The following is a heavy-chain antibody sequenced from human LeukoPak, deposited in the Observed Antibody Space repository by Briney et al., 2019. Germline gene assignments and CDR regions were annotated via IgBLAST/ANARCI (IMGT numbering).Heavy chain of an antibody. J-gene: IGHJ6*03. CDR1: GFTFSSYS. CDR2: ISSSSYI. V-gene: IGHV3-21*01. D-gene: IGHD4-17*01. Sequence: GGSLRLSCAASGFTFSSYSMNWVRQAPGKGLEWVSSISSSSYIYYADSVKGRFTISRDNAKNSLYLQMNSLRAEDTAVYYCARDSTVTTFDYYMDVWGKGTTVTVSS. CDR3: ARDSTVTTFDYYMDV.